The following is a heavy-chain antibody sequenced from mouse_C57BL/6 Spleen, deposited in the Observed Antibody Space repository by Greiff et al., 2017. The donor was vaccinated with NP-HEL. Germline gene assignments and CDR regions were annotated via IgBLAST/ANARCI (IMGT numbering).Heavy chain of an antibody. CDR2: TFYSGIT. CDR3: ARAGYYWYFDV. CDR1: GFSINSDCY. J-gene: IGHJ1*03. V-gene: IGHV3-3*01. Sequence: EVHLVESGPSLVRPSQTLSLTCTVTGFSINSDCYWIWIRQFPGNKLEYIGYTFYSGITYYNPSLESRTYITRDTSKNQFSLKLSSVTTEDTATYYGARAGYYWYFDVWGTGTTVTVSS. D-gene: IGHD2-2*01.